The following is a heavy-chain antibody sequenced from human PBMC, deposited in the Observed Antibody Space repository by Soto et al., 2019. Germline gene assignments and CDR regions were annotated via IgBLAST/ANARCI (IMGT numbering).Heavy chain of an antibody. CDR1: GFTFSSFG. CDR2: IWYDGSNK. D-gene: IGHD6-13*01. J-gene: IGHJ6*02. CDR3: ARDSSSWTEPVYYYGMDV. Sequence: GGSLRLSCAASGFTFSSFGMHRVRQAPGKGLEWVAVIWYDGSNKYYADSVKGRFTISRDNSKNTLYLQMNSLRAEDTAVYYCARDSSSWTEPVYYYGMDVWGQGTTVTVSS. V-gene: IGHV3-33*01.